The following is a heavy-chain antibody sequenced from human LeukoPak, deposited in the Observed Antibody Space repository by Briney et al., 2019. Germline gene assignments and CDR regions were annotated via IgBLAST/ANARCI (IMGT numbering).Heavy chain of an antibody. CDR2: IWYGGSNK. D-gene: IGHD5-24*01. CDR1: GFTFSSYG. J-gene: IGHJ4*02. CDR3: ARDGDGYNFDY. Sequence: GGSLRLSCAASGFTFSSYGMHWVRQAPGKGLEWVAVIWYGGSNKYYADSVKGRFTISRDNSKNTLYLQMNSLRAEDTAVYYCARDGDGYNFDYWGQGTLVTVSS. V-gene: IGHV3-33*08.